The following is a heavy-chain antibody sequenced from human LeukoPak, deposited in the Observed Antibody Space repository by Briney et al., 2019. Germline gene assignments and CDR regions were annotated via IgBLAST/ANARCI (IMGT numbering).Heavy chain of an antibody. CDR3: ARAGYCTNAICPRGLYYYYYMDV. D-gene: IGHD2-8*01. J-gene: IGHJ6*03. CDR2: VIPMFGTT. V-gene: IGHV1-69*05. Sequence: ASVKVSCKASGGTFNMYGISWVRQAPGQGLEWMGGVIPMFGTTNYAQKFQGRVTISTDESTTTSYMELSGLKSEDTAVYYCARAGYCTNAICPRGLYYYYYMDVWGRGTTVTVSS. CDR1: GGTFNMYG.